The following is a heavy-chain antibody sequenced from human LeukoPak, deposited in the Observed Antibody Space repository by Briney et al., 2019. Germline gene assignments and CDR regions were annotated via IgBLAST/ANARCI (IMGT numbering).Heavy chain of an antibody. CDR2: IYHSGST. V-gene: IGHV4-4*02. CDR3: ARRWGRYFDWLPTTNFDY. D-gene: IGHD3-9*01. Sequence: SETLSLTCAVSGGSIKSNNWWSWVCQPPGKGLEWIGEIYHSGSTNYNPSLKSRVTISVDTSKNQFSLKLSSVTAADTAVYYCARRWGRYFDWLPTTNFDYWGQGTLVTVSS. CDR1: GGSIKSNNW. J-gene: IGHJ4*02.